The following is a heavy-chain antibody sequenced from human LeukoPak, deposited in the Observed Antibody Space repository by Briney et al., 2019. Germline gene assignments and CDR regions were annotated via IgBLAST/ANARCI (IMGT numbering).Heavy chain of an antibody. V-gene: IGHV4-4*09. CDR3: ARLLAPQYYDYVWGSYGDYYMDV. Sequence: SETLSLTCTVSGGSISSYYWSWIRQPPGKGLEWIGYIYTSGSTNYNPSLKSRVTISVDTSKNQFSLKLSSVTAADTAVYYCARLLAPQYYDYVWGSYGDYYMDVWGKGTTVTVPS. D-gene: IGHD3-16*01. CDR1: GGSISSYY. CDR2: IYTSGST. J-gene: IGHJ6*03.